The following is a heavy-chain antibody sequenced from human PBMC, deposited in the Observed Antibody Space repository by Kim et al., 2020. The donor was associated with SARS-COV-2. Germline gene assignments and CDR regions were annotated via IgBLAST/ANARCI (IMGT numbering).Heavy chain of an antibody. V-gene: IGHV1-8*01. D-gene: IGHD2-2*01. J-gene: IGHJ5*02. CDR1: GYTFTNYD. CDR3: ATVTAPNTFAFDP. Sequence: ASVKVSCKASGYTFTNYDINWVRQATGQGLEWMGWMNPNSGKTGYAQKFQGRVTMTRDTSRSTAYMELSSLTSEDTGVYFCATVTAPNTFAFDPWGQGTLVTVTS. CDR2: MNPNSGKT.